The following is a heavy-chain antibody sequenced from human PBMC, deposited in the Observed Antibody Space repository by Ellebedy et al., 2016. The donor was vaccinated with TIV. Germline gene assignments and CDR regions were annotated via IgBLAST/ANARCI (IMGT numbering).Heavy chain of an antibody. CDR2: TRSSSEGGTT. CDR3: TTADRVEGDGRGY. CDR1: GITFKNAW. D-gene: IGHD5-24*01. V-gene: IGHV3-15*01. Sequence: PGGSLRLSCATSGITFKNAWMSWVRQAPGKGLEWVGRTRSSSEGGTTEDAAPVKGSFIISRDDSKATLYLQMNSLKTEDTAIYYCTTADRVEGDGRGYWGQGTLVTVSS. J-gene: IGHJ4*02.